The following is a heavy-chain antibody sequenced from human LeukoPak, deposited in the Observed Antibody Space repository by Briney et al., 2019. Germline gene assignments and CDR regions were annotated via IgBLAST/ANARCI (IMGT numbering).Heavy chain of an antibody. CDR1: GGTFSSYT. CDR2: IIPILGIA. D-gene: IGHD6-19*01. J-gene: IGHJ4*02. Sequence: ASVKISCKASGGTFSSYTISWVRQAPGQGLEWMGRIIPILGIANYAQKFQGRVTVTADKSTSTAYMELSSLRSEDTAVYYCARTSALGWSPFDYWGQGTLVTVSS. V-gene: IGHV1-69*02. CDR3: ARTSALGWSPFDY.